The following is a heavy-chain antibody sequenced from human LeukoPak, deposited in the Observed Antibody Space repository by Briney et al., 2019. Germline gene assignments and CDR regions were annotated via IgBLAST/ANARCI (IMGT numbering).Heavy chain of an antibody. V-gene: IGHV4-39*07. J-gene: IGHJ6*03. D-gene: IGHD3-22*01. Sequence: SETLSLTCTVSGGFIRSSSYYWGWIRQSPGKGLEWIGSMSYRENTLYNPSLKSRVTISVDTAKNQFSLNLTSVTAADTAMYHCARNFFLMEESTISNYYLYHYYMDVWGKGTTVTVSS. CDR1: GGFIRSSSYY. CDR3: ARNFFLMEESTISNYYLYHYYMDV. CDR2: MSYRENT.